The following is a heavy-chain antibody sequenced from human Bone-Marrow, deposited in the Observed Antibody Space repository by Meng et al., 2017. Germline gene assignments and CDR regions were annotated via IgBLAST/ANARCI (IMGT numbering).Heavy chain of an antibody. CDR1: GFTFSSYW. J-gene: IGHJ4*02. Sequence: GESLKISCAASGFTFSSYWMHWVRQAPGKGLVWVSRINSDGSSTSYADSVKGRFTISRDNAKNTLYLQMNSLGAEDTAVYYCARDSRYCSGGSCYSRFSYWGQGTLVTVSS. CDR3: ARDSRYCSGGSCYSRFSY. V-gene: IGHV3-74*01. CDR2: INSDGSST. D-gene: IGHD2-15*01.